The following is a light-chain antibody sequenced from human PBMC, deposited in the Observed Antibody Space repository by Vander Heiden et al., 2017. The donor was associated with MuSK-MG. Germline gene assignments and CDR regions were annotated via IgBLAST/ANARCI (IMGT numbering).Light chain of an antibody. V-gene: IGKV3-20*01. Sequence: VLTQSPGTLSLSPGERATLSCRASQTITNNYLAWYQQKPGQAPRLLIYGSSSRASGIADRFSGSGSGADFTLTISRLEPEDFAVYYCHRDDCSVFIFGHGTRVDIK. CDR3: HRDDCSVFI. CDR1: QTITNNY. CDR2: GSS. J-gene: IGKJ3*01.